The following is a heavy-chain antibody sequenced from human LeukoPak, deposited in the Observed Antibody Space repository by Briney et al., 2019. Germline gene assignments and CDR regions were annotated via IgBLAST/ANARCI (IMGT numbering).Heavy chain of an antibody. CDR2: ISGSGGST. CDR3: AKGLLFAYDSSGYPVDY. CDR1: GFTFRSYA. Sequence: PGGSLRLSCAASGFTFRSYAMSWVRQAPGKGLEWVSAISGSGGSTYYADSVKGRFTISRDNSKNTLYLQMNSLRAEDTAVYYCAKGLLFAYDSSGYPVDYWGQGTLVTVSS. D-gene: IGHD3-22*01. J-gene: IGHJ4*02. V-gene: IGHV3-23*01.